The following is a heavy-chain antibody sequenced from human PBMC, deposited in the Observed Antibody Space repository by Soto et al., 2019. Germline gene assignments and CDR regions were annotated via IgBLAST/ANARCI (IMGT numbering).Heavy chain of an antibody. Sequence: GGSLRLSCAASGFTFSSYSMNWVRQAPGKGLEWVSSISSSSYIYYADSVKGRFTISRDNAKNSLYLQMNSLRAEDTAVYYCARVPTRRPYGMDVWGQGTTVTVSS. CDR2: ISSSSYI. D-gene: IGHD2-15*01. J-gene: IGHJ6*02. V-gene: IGHV3-21*01. CDR3: ARVPTRRPYGMDV. CDR1: GFTFSSYS.